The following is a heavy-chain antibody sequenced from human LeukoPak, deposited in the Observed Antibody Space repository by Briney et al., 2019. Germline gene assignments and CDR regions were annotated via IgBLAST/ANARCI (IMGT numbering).Heavy chain of an antibody. CDR1: GFAYGSYA. D-gene: IGHD5-12*01. V-gene: IGHV3-23*01. CDR3: AKGGGSDFFDY. J-gene: IGHJ4*02. Sequence: PGGSLRLSCAASGFAYGSYAMSWVRQAPGKGREGVAAISSNAYRTYYADSLKGPFTISRDNSKNTLYLQMNSLRSDDTAVYYCAKGGGSDFFDYWGQGTLVTVSS. CDR2: ISSNAYRT.